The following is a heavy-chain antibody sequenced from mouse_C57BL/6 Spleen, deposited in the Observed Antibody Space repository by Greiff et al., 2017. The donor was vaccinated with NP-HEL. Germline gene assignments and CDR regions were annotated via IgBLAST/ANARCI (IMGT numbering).Heavy chain of an antibody. V-gene: IGHV5-6*02. CDR3: ARHEDAMDY. CDR2: ISSGGSYT. Sequence: DVKLVESGGDLVKPGGSLKLSCAASGFTFSSYGMSWVRQTPDKRLEWVATISSGGSYTYYPDSVKGRFTISRDNAKNTLYLQMSSLKSEDTAMYYCARHEDAMDYWGQGTSVTVSS. J-gene: IGHJ4*01. CDR1: GFTFSSYG.